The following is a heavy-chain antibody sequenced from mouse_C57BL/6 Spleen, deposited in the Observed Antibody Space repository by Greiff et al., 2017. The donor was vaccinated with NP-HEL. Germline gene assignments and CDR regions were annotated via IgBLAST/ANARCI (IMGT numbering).Heavy chain of an antibody. Sequence: VQLQQSGAELVKPGASVKISCKASGYAFSSYWMNWVKQRPGKGLVWIGQIYPGDGDTNYNGKFKGKATLTADKSSSTAYMQLSSLTSEDSAVYFCARRGYGNYVDYWGQGTTLTVSS. V-gene: IGHV1-80*01. J-gene: IGHJ2*01. D-gene: IGHD2-1*01. CDR3: ARRGYGNYVDY. CDR1: GYAFSSYW. CDR2: IYPGDGDT.